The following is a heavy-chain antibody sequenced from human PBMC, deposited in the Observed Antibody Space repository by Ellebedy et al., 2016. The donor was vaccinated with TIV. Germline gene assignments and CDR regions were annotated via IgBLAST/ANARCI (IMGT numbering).Heavy chain of an antibody. CDR3: ATERGAYSGSGQAFDY. Sequence: GESLKISCAASGFTFSTYWMTWVRQAPGKGLEWVATIKQDGSEKYYFDSGKGRFNITRDNAENSLYLQMNSLRAEDTAVYYCATERGAYSGSGQAFDYWGQGTLVTVSS. D-gene: IGHD3-10*01. V-gene: IGHV3-7*01. J-gene: IGHJ4*02. CDR2: IKQDGSEK. CDR1: GFTFSTYW.